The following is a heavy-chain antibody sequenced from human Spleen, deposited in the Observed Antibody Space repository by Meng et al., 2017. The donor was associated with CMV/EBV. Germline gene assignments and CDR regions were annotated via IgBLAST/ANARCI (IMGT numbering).Heavy chain of an antibody. CDR2: ISYDGSNK. D-gene: IGHD6-19*01. Sequence: GESLKISCAASGFSFSMDWMSWVRQAPGKGLEWVAVISYDGSNKYYADSVKGRFTISRDNSKNTLYLQMNSLRAEDTAVYYCAREGSSLFDYWGQGTLVTVSS. CDR1: GFSFSMDW. V-gene: IGHV3-30-3*01. CDR3: AREGSSLFDY. J-gene: IGHJ4*02.